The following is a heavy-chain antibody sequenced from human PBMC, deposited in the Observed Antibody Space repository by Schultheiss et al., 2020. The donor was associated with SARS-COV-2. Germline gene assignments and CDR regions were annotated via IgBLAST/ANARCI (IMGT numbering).Heavy chain of an antibody. CDR2: IWYDGSNK. CDR1: GFTFSSYG. CDR3: ARHGWLFPFNY. J-gene: IGHJ4*02. Sequence: GGSLRLSCAASGFTFSSYGMHWVRQAPGKGLEWVAVIWYDGSNKYYADSVKGRFTISRDNFKNTLSLQMNSLRAEDTAVYYCARHGWLFPFNYWGQGTLVTVSS. D-gene: IGHD3-22*01. V-gene: IGHV3-33*01.